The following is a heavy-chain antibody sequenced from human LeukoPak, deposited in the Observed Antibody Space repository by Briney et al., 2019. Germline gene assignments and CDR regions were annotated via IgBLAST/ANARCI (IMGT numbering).Heavy chain of an antibody. D-gene: IGHD3-10*01. V-gene: IGHV3-53*01. CDR1: GFTVSSNY. CDR3: ARDPAVGYGSGSYYNVYYYGMDV. J-gene: IGHJ6*02. Sequence: GGSLRLSCAASGFTVSSNYMSWVRQAPGKGLEWVSVIYSGGSTYYADSVKGRFTISRDNSKNTLYLQMNSLRVEDTAVYYCARDPAVGYGSGSYYNVYYYGMDVWAKGPRSPSP. CDR2: IYSGGST.